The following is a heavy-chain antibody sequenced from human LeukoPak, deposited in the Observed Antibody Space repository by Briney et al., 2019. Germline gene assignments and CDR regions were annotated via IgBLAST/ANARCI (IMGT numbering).Heavy chain of an antibody. CDR2: ISGSSNTV. J-gene: IGHJ4*02. Sequence: GGSLRLSCAASGFSFSTYSMNWVRQAPGEGLEWVSSISGSSNTVYYADSVKGRFTISRDNAKNLLYLEMNSLRAEDTPVYYCGRAPEDSWGQGTLVTVSS. CDR1: GFSFSTYS. V-gene: IGHV3-21*06. CDR3: GRAPEDS.